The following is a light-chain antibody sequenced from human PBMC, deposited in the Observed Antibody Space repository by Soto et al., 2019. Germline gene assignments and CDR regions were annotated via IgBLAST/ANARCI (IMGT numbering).Light chain of an antibody. CDR2: AAS. CDR3: QQSYSTPPT. CDR1: QSISNY. Sequence: DIQMTQSSSSLSASVGDRVTITCRASQSISNYLNWYQQKPGKAPKLLIYAASSLQSGVPSRFSGSGSGTDFTLTISSLQPEDFATYYCQQSYSTPPTFGQGTKVEIK. J-gene: IGKJ1*01. V-gene: IGKV1-39*01.